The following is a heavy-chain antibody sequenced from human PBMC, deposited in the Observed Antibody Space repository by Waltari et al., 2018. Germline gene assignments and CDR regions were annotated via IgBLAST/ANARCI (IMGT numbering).Heavy chain of an antibody. D-gene: IGHD4-17*01. Sequence: QVQLQESGPGLVKPSGTLSLTCAVSGGSISSSTWWSWFRPPPGKGLYWIGEIYHSGSTNYNPSLKSRVTISVYKSKNHFSLKLSSVSAADTAVYYCARGGGTTVASQCFDYWGQGTLVTVSS. V-gene: IGHV4-4*02. CDR2: IYHSGST. CDR1: GGSISSSTW. CDR3: ARGGGTTVASQCFDY. J-gene: IGHJ4*02.